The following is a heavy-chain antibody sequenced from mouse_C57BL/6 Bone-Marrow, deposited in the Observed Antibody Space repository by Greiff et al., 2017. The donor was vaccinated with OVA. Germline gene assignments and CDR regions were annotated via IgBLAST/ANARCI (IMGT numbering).Heavy chain of an antibody. V-gene: IGHV14-4*01. J-gene: IGHJ2*01. Sequence: EVQLQQSGAELVRPGASVKLSCTASGFNIKDDYMHWVKQRPEQGLEWIGWIDPENGDTEYASKFQGKATITADTSSNTAYLQLSSLTSEDTAVYYCTQGFYYGTSYYFDYWGQGTTLTVSS. CDR1: GFNIKDDY. CDR2: IDPENGDT. D-gene: IGHD1-1*01. CDR3: TQGFYYGTSYYFDY.